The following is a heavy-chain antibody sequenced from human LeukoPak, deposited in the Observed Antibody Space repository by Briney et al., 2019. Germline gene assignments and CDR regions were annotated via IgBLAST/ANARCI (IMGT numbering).Heavy chain of an antibody. V-gene: IGHV4-31*11. CDR2: IYYSGST. CDR3: ARELGYCSGGSCYSWLPSGAFDI. D-gene: IGHD2-15*01. J-gene: IGHJ3*02. Sequence: PSETLSLTCAVYGGSFSGYYWSWIRQHPGKGLEWIGYIYYSGSTYYNPSLKSRVTISVDTPKNQFSLKLSSVTAADTAVYYCARELGYCSGGSCYSWLPSGAFDIWGQGTMVTVSS. CDR1: GGSFSGYY.